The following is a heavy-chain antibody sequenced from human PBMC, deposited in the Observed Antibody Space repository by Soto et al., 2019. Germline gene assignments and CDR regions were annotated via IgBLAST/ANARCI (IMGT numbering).Heavy chain of an antibody. D-gene: IGHD6-19*01. J-gene: IGHJ4*02. Sequence: EVQLVESGGGLVQPGGSLRLSCAASGLTFSSYWMHWVRQAPGKGLVWVSRISTDGSVTTYADSVKGRFTISRDNAKNTLYLEINSPRTEDTAMYYCARAPYSSGWWGFDYWGQGNLVTVSS. CDR3: ARAPYSSGWWGFDY. V-gene: IGHV3-74*01. CDR1: GLTFSSYW. CDR2: ISTDGSVT.